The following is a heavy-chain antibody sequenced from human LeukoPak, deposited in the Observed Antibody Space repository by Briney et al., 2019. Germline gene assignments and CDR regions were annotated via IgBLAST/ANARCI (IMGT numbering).Heavy chain of an antibody. D-gene: IGHD2-2*01. CDR2: ISWNSGSI. CDR3: ARGRDKYQLLSKNWFDP. V-gene: IGHV3-9*01. Sequence: GGSLRLSCAASGFTFDDYAMHWVRQAPGKGLEWVSGISWNSGSIGYADSVKGRFTISRDNAKNSLYLQMNSLRAEDTALYYCARGRDKYQLLSKNWFDPWGQGTLVTVSS. J-gene: IGHJ5*02. CDR1: GFTFDDYA.